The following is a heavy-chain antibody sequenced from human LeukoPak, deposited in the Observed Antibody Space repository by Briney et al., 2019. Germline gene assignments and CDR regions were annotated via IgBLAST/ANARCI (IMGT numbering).Heavy chain of an antibody. D-gene: IGHD5-12*01. J-gene: IGHJ4*02. V-gene: IGHV1-46*01. CDR2: INPSGGST. CDR1: GYTFTSYY. CDR3: ARGNISIGVATMELNYFDY. Sequence: ASVKVSCKASGYTFTSYYMHWVRQAPGQGLEWMGIINPSGGSTSYAQKFQGRVTMTRDTSTSTVYMELSSLRSEDTAVYYCARGNISIGVATMELNYFDYWGQGTLVTVSS.